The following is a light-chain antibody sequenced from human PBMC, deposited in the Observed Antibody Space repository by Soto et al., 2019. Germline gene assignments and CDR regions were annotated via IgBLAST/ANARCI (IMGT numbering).Light chain of an antibody. J-gene: IGKJ3*01. CDR3: QQSYSTPFT. Sequence: DIQMTQSPSSLSASVGDRVTITCRASQSISSYLNWYQQKPGKAPKLLIYAASSVQSVVPSRCSGSGSGTDFTLTISSLQPEDFATYYCQQSYSTPFTFGPGTKVDIK. CDR1: QSISSY. V-gene: IGKV1-39*01. CDR2: AAS.